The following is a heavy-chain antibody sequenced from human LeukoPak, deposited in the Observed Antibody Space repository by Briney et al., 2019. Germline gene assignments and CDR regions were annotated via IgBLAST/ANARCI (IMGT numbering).Heavy chain of an antibody. D-gene: IGHD6-13*01. CDR2: INHSGST. J-gene: IGHJ4*02. CDR3: ARAYSSTGEFDY. CDR1: GGSFSGYY. V-gene: IGHV4-34*01. Sequence: SETLSLTGAVHGGSFSGYYWSWIRQPPGKGLEWIGEINHSGSTNYNSSLKSRVTISVDTSKPQFSLTLSSVTAADTAVYYCARAYSSTGEFDYWGQGTLVTVSS.